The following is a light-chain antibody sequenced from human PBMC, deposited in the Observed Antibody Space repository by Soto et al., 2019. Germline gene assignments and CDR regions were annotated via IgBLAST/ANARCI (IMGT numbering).Light chain of an antibody. CDR2: EVS. V-gene: IGLV2-14*01. CDR1: SSDVGGYNY. Sequence: QSVLTQPASVSGSPGQSITISCTGTSSDVGGYNYGSWYQQHPGKAPKLIIYEVSKRPSGVSNRFSGSKSGNTASLTIAGLQAEDEADYYCSSYTSSRIDYVFGTGTKLTVL. CDR3: SSYTSSRIDYV. J-gene: IGLJ1*01.